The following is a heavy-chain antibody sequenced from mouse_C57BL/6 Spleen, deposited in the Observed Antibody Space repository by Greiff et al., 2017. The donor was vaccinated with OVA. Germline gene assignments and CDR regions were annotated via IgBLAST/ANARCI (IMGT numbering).Heavy chain of an antibody. Sequence: QVQLKQPGAELVRPGSSVKLSCKASGYTFTSYWMHWVKQRPIQGLEWIGNIDPSDSETHYNQKFKDKATLTVDKSSSTAYMQLSSLTSEDSAVYYGASITTVVATPYWYFDVWGTGTTVTVSS. J-gene: IGHJ1*03. CDR1: GYTFTSYW. V-gene: IGHV1-52*01. CDR2: IDPSDSET. CDR3: ASITTVVATPYWYFDV. D-gene: IGHD1-1*01.